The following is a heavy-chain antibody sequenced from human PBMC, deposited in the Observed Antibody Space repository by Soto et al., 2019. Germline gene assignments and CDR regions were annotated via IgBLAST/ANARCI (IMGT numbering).Heavy chain of an antibody. CDR2: IWYDGSNK. CDR3: ARALSGTAFNI. CDR1: GFIFSSYG. D-gene: IGHD1-20*01. J-gene: IGHJ3*02. Sequence: QVQLVESGGGVVQPGTSLRLSCAASGFIFSSYGMHWVRQAPGKGLEWVAFIWYDGSNKYYAESVKGRFTISRDNSNNTLYLQMNSLRAEDTAIYYCARALSGTAFNIWGQGTMVTVSS. V-gene: IGHV3-33*01.